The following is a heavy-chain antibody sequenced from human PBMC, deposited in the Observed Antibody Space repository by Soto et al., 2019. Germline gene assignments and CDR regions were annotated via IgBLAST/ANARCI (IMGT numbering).Heavy chain of an antibody. D-gene: IGHD1-26*01. CDR3: ARAAYSGSYQGYFDY. J-gene: IGHJ4*02. CDR2: IYYSGST. Sequence: SETLSLTCTVSGGSISSYYWSWIRQPPRKGLEWIGYIYYSGSTNYNPSLKSRVTISVDTSKNQFSLQLNSVTPEDTAVYYCARAAYSGSYQGYFDYWGQGTLVTVSS. CDR1: GGSISSYY. V-gene: IGHV4-59*12.